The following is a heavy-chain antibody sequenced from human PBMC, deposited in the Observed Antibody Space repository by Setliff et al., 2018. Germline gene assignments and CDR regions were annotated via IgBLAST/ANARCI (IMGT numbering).Heavy chain of an antibody. V-gene: IGHV4-39*01. CDR1: GGSITSGSYY. Sequence: ASETLSLTCTVSGGSITSGSYYWGWIRQPPGKGLEWIGSIYYSGSTYYNPSLKSRVTISVDTSKNQFSLKLSSVTAADTAVYYCARRRWEAVDYFDYWGQGTLVTVSS. J-gene: IGHJ4*02. D-gene: IGHD1-26*01. CDR3: ARRRWEAVDYFDY. CDR2: IYYSGST.